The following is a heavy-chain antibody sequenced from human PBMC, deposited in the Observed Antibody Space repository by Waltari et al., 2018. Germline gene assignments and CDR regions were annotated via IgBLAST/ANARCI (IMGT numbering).Heavy chain of an antibody. J-gene: IGHJ4*02. V-gene: IGHV7-4-1*02. CDR1: GGTFSSYA. D-gene: IGHD6-6*01. CDR2: INTNTGNP. CDR3: ARGHSSSGFDY. Sequence: QVQLVQSGAEVKKPGSSVKVSCKASGGTFSSYAISWVRQAPGQGLEWMGWINTNTGNPTYAQGFTGRFVFSLDTSVSTAYLQISSLKAEDTAVYYCARGHSSSGFDYWGQGTLVTVSS.